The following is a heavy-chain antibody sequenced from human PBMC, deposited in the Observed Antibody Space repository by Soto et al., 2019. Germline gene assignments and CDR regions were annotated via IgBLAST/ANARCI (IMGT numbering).Heavy chain of an antibody. J-gene: IGHJ6*02. CDR2: INPDGSDK. Sequence: GGSLRLSCAASGFTFSNHCVTWVRQAPVKGLEWVAHINPDGSDKDFLDSVKGRFTISRDNAKSSLFLQMNSLRVEDTAVYYCARGHYGLDVWGQGTTVTVSS. CDR3: ARGHYGLDV. CDR1: GFTFSNHC. V-gene: IGHV3-7*05.